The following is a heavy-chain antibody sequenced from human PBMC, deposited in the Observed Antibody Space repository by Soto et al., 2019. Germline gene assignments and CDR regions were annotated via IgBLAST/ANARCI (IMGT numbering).Heavy chain of an antibody. J-gene: IGHJ4*02. CDR1: GGTFSSYA. CDR3: ARYYYDSSGYYWFFDY. Sequence: GASVKVSCKASGGTFSSYAISWVRQAPGQGLEWMGGIIPIFGTANYAQKFQGRVTITADESTSTAYMELSSLRSEDTAVYYCARYYYDSSGYYWFFDYWGQGTLVTVSS. D-gene: IGHD3-22*01. CDR2: IIPIFGTA. V-gene: IGHV1-69*13.